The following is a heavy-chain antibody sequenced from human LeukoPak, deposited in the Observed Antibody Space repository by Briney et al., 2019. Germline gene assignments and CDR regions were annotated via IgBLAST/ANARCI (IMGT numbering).Heavy chain of an antibody. V-gene: IGHV4-59*01. CDR2: IYYSGST. CDR3: ARHYYYYYMDV. CDR1: GGSISSYY. Sequence: SATLSLTCTVSGGSISSYYWSWIRQPPGKGLEWIGYIYYSGSTNYNPSLKSRVTISVDTSKNQFSLKLSSVTAADTAVYYCARHYYYYYMDVWGKGTTVTVSS. J-gene: IGHJ6*03.